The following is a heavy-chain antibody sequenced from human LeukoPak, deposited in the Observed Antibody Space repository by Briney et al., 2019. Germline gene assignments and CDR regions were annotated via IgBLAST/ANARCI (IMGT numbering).Heavy chain of an antibody. CDR1: GYTFTGYY. D-gene: IGHD3-9*01. CDR2: INPNSGGT. Sequence: ASVKVSCKASGYTFTGYYMHWVRQAPGQGLEWMGWINPNSGGTNYAQKFQGRVTMTRDTSISTAYMELSRLRSDDTAVYYCARTTYYDILTGYRNWYFDLWGRGTLVTVSS. CDR3: ARTTYYDILTGYRNWYFDL. V-gene: IGHV1-2*02. J-gene: IGHJ2*01.